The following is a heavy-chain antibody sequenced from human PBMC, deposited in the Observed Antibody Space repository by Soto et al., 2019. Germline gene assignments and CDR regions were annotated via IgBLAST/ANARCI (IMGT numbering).Heavy chain of an antibody. CDR3: ARFIGSGGDYFDY. D-gene: IGHD6-19*01. V-gene: IGHV3-30-3*01. CDR2: ISYDGSNK. CDR1: GFTFSSYA. J-gene: IGHJ4*02. Sequence: PGGSLRLSCAASGFTFSSYAMHWVRQAPGKGLEWVAVISYDGSNKYYADSVKGRFTISRDNSKNTLYLQMNSLRAEDTAVYYCARFIGSGGDYFDYWGQGTLVTVSS.